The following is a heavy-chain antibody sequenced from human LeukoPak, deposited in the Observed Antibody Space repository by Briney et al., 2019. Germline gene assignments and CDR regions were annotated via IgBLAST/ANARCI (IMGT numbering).Heavy chain of an antibody. CDR2: INHSGST. CDR1: LDSTTSNF. Sequence: SETLSLTCTVSLDSTTSNFWSWVRQPPGKGLEWIGEINHSGSTNYNPSLKSRVTISVDTSKNQFSLKLSSVTAADTAVYYCARGRYYYGSGITRWGQGTLVTVSS. CDR3: ARGRYYYGSGITR. J-gene: IGHJ4*02. D-gene: IGHD3-10*01. V-gene: IGHV4-34*01.